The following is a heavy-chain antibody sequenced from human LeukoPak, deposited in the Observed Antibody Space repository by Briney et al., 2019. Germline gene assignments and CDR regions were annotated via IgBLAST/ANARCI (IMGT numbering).Heavy chain of an antibody. CDR2: INTDGSST. CDR3: ARDAVEYSSSPVGNDAFDI. CDR1: GFTFSSYW. J-gene: IGHJ3*02. D-gene: IGHD6-6*01. Sequence: PGGSLRLSCAASGFTFSSYWMHWVRQAPGKGLVWVSRINTDGSSTSYADSVKGRFTISRGNSKNTLYLQMNSLRAEDTAVYYCARDAVEYSSSPVGNDAFDIWGQGTMVTVSS. V-gene: IGHV3-74*01.